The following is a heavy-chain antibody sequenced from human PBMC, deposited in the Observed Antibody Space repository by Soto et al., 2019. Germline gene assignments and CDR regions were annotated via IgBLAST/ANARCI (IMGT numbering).Heavy chain of an antibody. J-gene: IGHJ4*02. V-gene: IGHV4-4*02. D-gene: IGHD6-19*01. CDR1: GGSISSSNW. CDR3: ARETSSGWYYFDY. Sequence: SETLSLTCAVSGGSISSSNWWSWVRQPPGRGLEWIGEIYHSGSTNYNPSPKSRVTISVDKSKNQFSLKLSSVTAADTAVYYCARETSSGWYYFDYWGPGTLVTVSS. CDR2: IYHSGST.